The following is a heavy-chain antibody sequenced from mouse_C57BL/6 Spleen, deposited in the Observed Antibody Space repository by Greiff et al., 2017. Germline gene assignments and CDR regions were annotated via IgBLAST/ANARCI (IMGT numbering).Heavy chain of an antibody. CDR1: GYTFTSYW. J-gene: IGHJ4*01. D-gene: IGHD1-1*01. CDR2: IYPGSGST. Sequence: VQLQQPGAELVKPGASVKMSCKASGYTFTSYWITWVKQRPGQGLEWIGDIYPGSGSTNYNEKFKSKATLTVDTSSSTAYMQLSSLTSEDSAVYYCARIYYYGSSYGAMDYWGQGTSVTVSS. V-gene: IGHV1-55*01. CDR3: ARIYYYGSSYGAMDY.